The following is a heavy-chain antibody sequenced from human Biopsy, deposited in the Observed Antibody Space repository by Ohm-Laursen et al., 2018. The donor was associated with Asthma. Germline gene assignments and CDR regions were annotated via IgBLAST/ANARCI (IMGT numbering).Heavy chain of an antibody. CDR2: ISYDGRNT. V-gene: IGHV3-30*14. Sequence: SLRLSCAASGFTFDNYTMHWVRQAPGKGLEWVTIISYDGRNTYYADSVEGRFTISRDYSKNTLYLQMHSLRAKDTAVYYCARGDSSNWSHYYFDYWGQGTLVTVSS. D-gene: IGHD3-22*01. CDR1: GFTFDNYT. J-gene: IGHJ4*02. CDR3: ARGDSSNWSHYYFDY.